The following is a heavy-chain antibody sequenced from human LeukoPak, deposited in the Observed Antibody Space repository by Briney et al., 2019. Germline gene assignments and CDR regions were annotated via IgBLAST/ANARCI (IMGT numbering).Heavy chain of an antibody. V-gene: IGHV1-46*01. Sequence: VASVKVSCKASGYTFTNYYMHWVRQAPGQGLEWMGTINPSGGSTSYAQKFQGRVTMTRDTSISTAYMELSRLRSDDTAVYYCARTPSFDYWGQGTLVTVSS. J-gene: IGHJ4*02. CDR3: ARTPSFDY. CDR2: INPSGGST. CDR1: GYTFTNYY.